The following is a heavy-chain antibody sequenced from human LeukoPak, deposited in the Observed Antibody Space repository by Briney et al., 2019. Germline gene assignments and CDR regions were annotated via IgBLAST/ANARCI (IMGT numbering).Heavy chain of an antibody. J-gene: IGHJ4*02. CDR3: ARGGLMYYFDY. V-gene: IGHV1-2*02. CDR2: INPNSGGT. CDR1: GYTFTGCY. D-gene: IGHD3-16*01. Sequence: GASAKVSCKASGYTFTGCYMHWVRQAPGQGLEWMGWINPNSGGTNYAQKFQGRVTMTRDTSISTAYMELRSLRSDDTAVYYCARGGLMYYFDYWGQGTLATVSS.